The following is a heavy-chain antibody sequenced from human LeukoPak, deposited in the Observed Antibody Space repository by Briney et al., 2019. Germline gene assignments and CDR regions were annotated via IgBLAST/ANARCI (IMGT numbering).Heavy chain of an antibody. CDR1: GCTFSSYA. V-gene: IGHV1-69*05. J-gene: IGHJ4*02. Sequence: GSSVKVSCKASGCTFSSYAISWVRQAPGQGLEWMGGIIPIFGTANYAQKFQGRVTITTDESTSTAYMELSSLRSEDTAVYYCARDFDDGSGHYYFDYWGQGTLVTVSS. CDR2: IIPIFGTA. D-gene: IGHD3-10*01. CDR3: ARDFDDGSGHYYFDY.